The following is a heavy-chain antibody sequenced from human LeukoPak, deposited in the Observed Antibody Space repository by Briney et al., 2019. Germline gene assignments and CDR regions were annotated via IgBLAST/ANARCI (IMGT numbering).Heavy chain of an antibody. V-gene: IGHV3-11*01. CDR2: ISSSGSTI. Sequence: GGSLRLSCAASGFTFSDYYMSWIRQAPGKGLEWVSYISSSGSTIYYADSVKGRFTISRDNAKNSLYLQMNSLRAEDTAVYYCARDREWFGELFDPFDYWGQGTLVTVSS. J-gene: IGHJ4*02. CDR1: GFTFSDYY. D-gene: IGHD3-10*01. CDR3: ARDREWFGELFDPFDY.